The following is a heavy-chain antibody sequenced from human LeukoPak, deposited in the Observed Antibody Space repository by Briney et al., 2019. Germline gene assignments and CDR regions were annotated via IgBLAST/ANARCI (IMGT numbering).Heavy chain of an antibody. CDR3: ARGDAFSGDH. V-gene: IGHV3-7*04. Sequence: GGSLRLSCAVSGFTFSDFWMSWVRQAPGRGLEWVANIHPEGNEKYHVESVKGRFTISRDNTKNLLFLQMNGLRVEDTAVYYCARGDAFSGDHWGQGTLVTVSS. CDR1: GFTFSDFW. CDR2: IHPEGNEK. J-gene: IGHJ4*02.